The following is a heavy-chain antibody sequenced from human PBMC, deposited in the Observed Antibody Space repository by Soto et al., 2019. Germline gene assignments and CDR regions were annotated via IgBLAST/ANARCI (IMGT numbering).Heavy chain of an antibody. CDR3: AKETRRRTTVSTKYYYGMDV. CDR1: GFTFSSYG. CDR2: ISYNGSNK. J-gene: IGHJ6*02. D-gene: IGHD4-17*01. Sequence: QVQLVESGGGVVQPGRSLRLSCAASGFTFSSYGMHWVRQAPGKGLEWVAVISYNGSNKYYADSVKGRFTIFRDNSKNTLYLQMNSLRADDTAVYYCAKETRRRTTVSTKYYYGMDVLGRGTTVTVSS. V-gene: IGHV3-30*18.